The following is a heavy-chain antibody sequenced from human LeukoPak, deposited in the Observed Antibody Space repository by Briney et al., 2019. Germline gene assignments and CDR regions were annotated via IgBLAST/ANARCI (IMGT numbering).Heavy chain of an antibody. CDR3: ARAYYGGNAPFFDY. CDR2: IYYSGST. V-gene: IGHV4-31*03. CDR1: GGSISSGGYY. D-gene: IGHD4-23*01. Sequence: SETLSLTCTVSGGSISSGGYYWSWIRQRPGKGLEWIGYIYYSGSTYYNPSLKSRVTISVDTSKNQFSLKLSSVTAADTAVYYCARAYYGGNAPFFDYWGQGTLVTVSS. J-gene: IGHJ4*02.